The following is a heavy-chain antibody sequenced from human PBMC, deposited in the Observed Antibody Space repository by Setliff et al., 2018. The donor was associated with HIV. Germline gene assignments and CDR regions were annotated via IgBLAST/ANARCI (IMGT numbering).Heavy chain of an antibody. V-gene: IGHV3-48*01. CDR2: LTSGTATM. D-gene: IGHD4-17*01. CDR1: GFTFSAYS. Sequence: PGGSLRLSCAASGFTFSAYSMHWVRQAPGKGLEWLSYLTSGTATMYYADSVKGRFTISRDNVNTSLYLQMNSLKTEDTAVYYCARGPGSGDYSYYFDYWGQGTLVTVSS. J-gene: IGHJ4*02. CDR3: ARGPGSGDYSYYFDY.